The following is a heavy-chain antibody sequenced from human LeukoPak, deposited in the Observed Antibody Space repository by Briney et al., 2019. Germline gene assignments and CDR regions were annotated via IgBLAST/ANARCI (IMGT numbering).Heavy chain of an antibody. J-gene: IGHJ4*02. Sequence: GGSLRLSCAASGFTFSGHWMSWVRQAPGKGLEWVANINQGGSDKYYVDSVTGRFTISRDNANNLLYLQMSSLRGEDTAVYYCTRDRSRAEDDWGQGTLVTVSS. CDR2: INQGGSDK. CDR3: TRDRSRAEDD. D-gene: IGHD1-14*01. CDR1: GFTFSGHW. V-gene: IGHV3-7*01.